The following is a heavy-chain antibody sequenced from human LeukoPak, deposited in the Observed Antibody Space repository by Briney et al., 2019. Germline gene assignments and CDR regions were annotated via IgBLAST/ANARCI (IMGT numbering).Heavy chain of an antibody. CDR2: IFPSDSDT. CDR1: GYSFTNNW. Sequence: GESLKISCKVSGYSFTNNWLGWVRQMPGKGLEWMGIIFPSDSDTRYSPSFQGQVTISADKSISTAYLQWSSLKASDTAMYYCARYSGSFSESFDPWGQGTLVTVSS. J-gene: IGHJ5*02. V-gene: IGHV5-51*01. D-gene: IGHD1-26*01. CDR3: ARYSGSFSESFDP.